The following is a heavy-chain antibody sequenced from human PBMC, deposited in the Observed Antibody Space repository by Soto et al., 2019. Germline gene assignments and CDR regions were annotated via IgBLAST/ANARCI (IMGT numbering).Heavy chain of an antibody. CDR1: GYTFINYG. D-gene: IGHD3-3*01. Sequence: ASVKVSCKASGYTFINYGISWVRQAPGQGLEWLGWISPNNGHTKYARKFQGRITMTTDTSTTTAYLELRSLRSDDTAVYFCARDQLHFLDYYFENWGQGALVTVSS. CDR3: ARDQLHFLDYYFEN. V-gene: IGHV1-18*01. CDR2: ISPNNGHT. J-gene: IGHJ4*02.